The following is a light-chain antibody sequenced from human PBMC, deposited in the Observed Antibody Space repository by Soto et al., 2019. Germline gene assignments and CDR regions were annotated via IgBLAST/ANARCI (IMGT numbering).Light chain of an antibody. Sequence: EIVLTQSPGTLSVSPGERATLSFMSSQSVAYTYLAWYQQKPGQAPRLLIHGASSRATGIPDRFSGSGSGTDFTLTISRLEPEDFAVYYCQQYGSSQITFGQGTRLEIK. V-gene: IGKV3-20*01. CDR1: QSVAYTY. J-gene: IGKJ5*01. CDR2: GAS. CDR3: QQYGSSQIT.